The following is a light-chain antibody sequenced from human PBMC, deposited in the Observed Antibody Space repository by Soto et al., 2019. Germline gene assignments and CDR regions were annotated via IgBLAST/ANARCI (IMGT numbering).Light chain of an antibody. J-gene: IGKJ5*01. CDR1: QSISSN. CDR3: QQYNSWPIT. V-gene: IGKV3-15*01. CDR2: DAS. Sequence: ETVMTQSPATLSVSPGERATLSCRASQSISSNLAWFQQKPGQAPRLLIYDASTMATGFPARFSGSGSGTEFTLTISSLQSEDFAVYYCQQYNSWPITFGQGTRLEIK.